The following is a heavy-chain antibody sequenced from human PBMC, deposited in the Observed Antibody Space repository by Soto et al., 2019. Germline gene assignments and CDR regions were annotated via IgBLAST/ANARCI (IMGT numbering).Heavy chain of an antibody. CDR1: GFTFGYYW. J-gene: IGHJ6*02. CDR2: ISYDGSNK. D-gene: IGHD2-15*01. V-gene: IGHV3-30*18. CDR3: AKDHCSGCSCYKPGVVPYYYYGMDV. Sequence: GGSLRLSCAASGFTFGYYWMSWVRQAQGKGLEWVAVISYDGSNKYYADSVKGRFTIFRDNSKNTLYLQMNSLRAEDTAVYYCAKDHCSGCSCYKPGVVPYYYYGMDVWGQGTTVTVSS.